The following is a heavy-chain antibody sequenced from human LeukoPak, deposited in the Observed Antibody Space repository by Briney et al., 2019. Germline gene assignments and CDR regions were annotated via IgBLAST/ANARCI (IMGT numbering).Heavy chain of an antibody. Sequence: ASVTVSFKASGYTFTGYYMHWVRQAPGQGLEWMGWINPNSGGTNYAQRFQGRVTMTRDRAISTAYMELSRLRSDDTAVYYCAAELYGVYTDCCTFHLWGQGTLVTVSS. CDR3: AAELYGVYTDCCTFHL. J-gene: IGHJ3*01. V-gene: IGHV1-2*02. D-gene: IGHD4-17*01. CDR2: INPNSGGT. CDR1: GYTFTGYY.